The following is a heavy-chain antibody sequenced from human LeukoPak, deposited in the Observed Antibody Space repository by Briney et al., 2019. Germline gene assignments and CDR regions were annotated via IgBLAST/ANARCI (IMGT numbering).Heavy chain of an antibody. Sequence: ASVKVSCKASGYTRTGYYLHWVRQAPGQGLEWMGWINPNTGATHSAQKYQGRITITRDTSISTAYMDLSRLRSDDTAVYYCARDRVGSGWPRPYYFEVWGQGTLVTVSS. CDR2: INPNTGAT. CDR1: GYTRTGYY. CDR3: ARDRVGSGWPRPYYFEV. J-gene: IGHJ4*02. D-gene: IGHD6-19*01. V-gene: IGHV1-2*02.